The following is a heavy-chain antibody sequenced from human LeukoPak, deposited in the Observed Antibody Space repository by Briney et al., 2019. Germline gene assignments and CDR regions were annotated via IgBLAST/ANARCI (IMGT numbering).Heavy chain of an antibody. Sequence: GGSLRLSCAASGFTFGSFSMNWVRQAPGKGLEWVSAIYPRGDSTYYADSVKGRFTNSRDNSRNTLYLQMHSLSAEDTAVYYCAKDVKPDSGRDVDYWGQGALVTVSS. J-gene: IGHJ4*02. CDR3: AKDVKPDSGRDVDY. CDR1: GFTFGSFS. V-gene: IGHV3-23*01. CDR2: IYPRGDST. D-gene: IGHD6-19*01.